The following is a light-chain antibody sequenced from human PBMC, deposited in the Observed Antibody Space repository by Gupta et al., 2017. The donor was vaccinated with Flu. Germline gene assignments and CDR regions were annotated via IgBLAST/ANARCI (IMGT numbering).Light chain of an antibody. Sequence: DIQMTQSPSSLSASVGDRVTITCRASQSISSYLNWYQQKPGKAPKLLIYAASRLQSGVPSRFSGSGSGTXFTLTIXSLQPEDFATYYCQHRDSTPITFGXGTKVDIK. V-gene: IGKV1-39*01. CDR2: AAS. J-gene: IGKJ4*01. CDR1: QSISSY. CDR3: QHRDSTPIT.